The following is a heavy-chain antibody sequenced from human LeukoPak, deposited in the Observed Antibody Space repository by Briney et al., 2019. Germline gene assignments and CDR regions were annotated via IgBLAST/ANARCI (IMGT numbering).Heavy chain of an antibody. J-gene: IGHJ5*02. V-gene: IGHV1-8*01. CDR2: MNPNSGDT. CDR1: GYTFTSYD. D-gene: IGHD1-26*01. CDR3: ARDNSVGDVAWWFDP. Sequence: GASVKVSCKASGYTFTSYDINWVRQAPGQGLEWMGWMNPNSGDTGYPQKFRGRITMTRDMSTTTDYMELSSLTYDDTAVYYCARDNSVGDVAWWFDPWGQGTLVTVSS.